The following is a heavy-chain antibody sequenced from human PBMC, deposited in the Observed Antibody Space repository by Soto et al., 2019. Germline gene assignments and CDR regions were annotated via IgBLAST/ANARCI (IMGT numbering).Heavy chain of an antibody. Sequence: SETLSLTCTVSGGSISSYYWSWIRQPPGKGLEWIGYIYYSGSTNYNPSLKSRVTISVDTSKNQFSLKLSSVTAADTAVYYCARGLAVYYDSSGYYYDYWGQGTLVTVSS. V-gene: IGHV4-59*01. CDR3: ARGLAVYYDSSGYYYDY. CDR2: IYYSGST. CDR1: GGSISSYY. D-gene: IGHD3-22*01. J-gene: IGHJ4*02.